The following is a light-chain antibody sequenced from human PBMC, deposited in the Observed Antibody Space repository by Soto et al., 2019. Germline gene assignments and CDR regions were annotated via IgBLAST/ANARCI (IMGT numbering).Light chain of an antibody. CDR3: SSYTTATTRV. Sequence: QSVLTQPASVSGSPGQSITISCTGTSSDVGAYNYVSWYQQHPGKAPKLMIFDVSNRPSGVSNRFSGSKSGNTASLTISGLQAEDEADDYCSSYTTATTRVFGGGTKLTVL. CDR2: DVS. V-gene: IGLV2-14*01. CDR1: SSDVGAYNY. J-gene: IGLJ3*02.